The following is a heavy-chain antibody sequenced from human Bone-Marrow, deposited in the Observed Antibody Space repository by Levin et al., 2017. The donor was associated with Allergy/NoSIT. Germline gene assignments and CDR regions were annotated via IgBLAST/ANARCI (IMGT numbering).Heavy chain of an antibody. CDR1: GFTFSSYS. V-gene: IGHV3-48*01. Sequence: GGSLRLSCAASGFTFSSYSMNWVRQAPGKGLEWISYINSGSNNMYHADSVKGRFTISRDNDKNSLSLQMNSLRAEDTAVYYCVRILSGSGSYGAFDSWGQGTMVTVS. CDR3: VRILSGSGSYGAFDS. D-gene: IGHD3-10*01. J-gene: IGHJ3*02. CDR2: INSGSNNM.